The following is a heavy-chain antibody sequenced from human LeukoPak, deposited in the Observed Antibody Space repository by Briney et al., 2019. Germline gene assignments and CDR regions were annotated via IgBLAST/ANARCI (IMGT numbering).Heavy chain of an antibody. D-gene: IGHD2-21*02. CDR2: IYYSGST. J-gene: IGHJ4*02. CDR3: ASWVCGGDCSYSDY. V-gene: IGHV4-39*01. Sequence: SETLSLTCTVSGGSISSSSYYWGWIRQPPGKGLEWIGSIYYSGSTYYNPSLKSRVTISVDTSKNQFSLKLSSVTAADTAVYYCASWVCGGDCSYSDYWGQGTLVTVSS. CDR1: GGSISSSSYY.